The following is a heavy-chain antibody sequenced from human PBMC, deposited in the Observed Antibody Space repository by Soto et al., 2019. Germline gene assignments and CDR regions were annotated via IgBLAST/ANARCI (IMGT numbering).Heavy chain of an antibody. CDR2: INHSGST. CDR1: GGSFSGYY. D-gene: IGHD6-19*01. CDR3: ARGFGSGWPRRYFDY. V-gene: IGHV4-34*01. J-gene: IGHJ4*02. Sequence: SETLSLACAVYGGSFSGYYWNWIRQPPGKGLEWIGEINHSGSTNYNPSLKSRVTISVDTSKNQFSLKLTSVTAADTAVYYCARGFGSGWPRRYFDYWGQGTLVTVSS.